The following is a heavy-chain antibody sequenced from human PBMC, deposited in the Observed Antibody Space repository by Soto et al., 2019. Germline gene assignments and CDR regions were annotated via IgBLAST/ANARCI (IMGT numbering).Heavy chain of an antibody. J-gene: IGHJ4*03. V-gene: IGHV3-7*01. D-gene: IGHD2-21*01. CDR2: IPQDGVDG. CDR1: GFIFSMYS. Sequence: GGSLRLCCEVSGFIFSMYSMSWLRQTPGKGLEWVAKIPQDGVDGHYADAVKGRFTISIADSNNTVFLQMNSLRADDTALYYCAKEMWDIVVVPSAFPGTLHLWGQGTPVTVSS. CDR3: AKEMWDIVVVPSAFPGTLHL.